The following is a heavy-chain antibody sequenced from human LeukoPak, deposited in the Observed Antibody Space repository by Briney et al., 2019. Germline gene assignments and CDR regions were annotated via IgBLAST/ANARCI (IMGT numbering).Heavy chain of an antibody. D-gene: IGHD2-2*01. V-gene: IGHV3-48*03. J-gene: IGHJ6*04. Sequence: GGSLRLSCAASGFTFSSYEMNWVRQAPGKGLEWVSYISSSGSTIYYADSVKGRFTISRDNAKNSLYLQMNSLRAEDTAVYYCARERPEVPAAMSYYYGMDVWGKGTTVTVSS. CDR2: ISSSGSTI. CDR1: GFTFSSYE. CDR3: ARERPEVPAAMSYYYGMDV.